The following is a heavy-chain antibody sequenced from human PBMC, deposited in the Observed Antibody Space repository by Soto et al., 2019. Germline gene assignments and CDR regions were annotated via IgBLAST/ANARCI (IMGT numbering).Heavy chain of an antibody. CDR1: GGSISSGGYY. CDR3: ARSPRGTVTTLFHFDY. CDR2: IYYSGST. J-gene: IGHJ4*02. Sequence: QVQLQESGPGLVKPSQTLSLTCTVSGGSISSGGYYWSWIRQHPGKGLEWIGYIYYSGSTYYNPSLKSRVTISVVTSKNQFSLKLSSVTAADTAVYYCARSPRGTVTTLFHFDYWGQGTLVTVSS. D-gene: IGHD4-17*01. V-gene: IGHV4-31*03.